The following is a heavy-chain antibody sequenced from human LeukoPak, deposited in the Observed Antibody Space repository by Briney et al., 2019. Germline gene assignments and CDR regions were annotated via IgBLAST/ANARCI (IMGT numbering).Heavy chain of an antibody. CDR1: GFTFSSYA. J-gene: IGHJ4*02. Sequence: GGSLRLSCAASGFTFSSYAMHWVRQAPGKGLEWVAVISYDGSNKYYADSVKGRFTISRDNSKNTLYLQMNSLRAEDTAVYYCATLRKYQLLPPPHPLGYWGQGTLVTVSS. CDR2: ISYDGSNK. CDR3: ATLRKYQLLPPPHPLGY. V-gene: IGHV3-30-3*01. D-gene: IGHD2-2*01.